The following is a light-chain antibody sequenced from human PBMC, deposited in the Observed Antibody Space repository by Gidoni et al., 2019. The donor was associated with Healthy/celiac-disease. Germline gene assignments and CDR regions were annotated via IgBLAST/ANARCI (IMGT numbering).Light chain of an antibody. V-gene: IGKV1-39*01. CDR3: QQSYSTPT. Sequence: DIQMTQSPSSLSASVGDRVIITCRASQTISSYLNWYQQKPGKAPKFLIYAASSLQSGVPSRFSGRGSGTDFTLTISSLQPEDFATYYCQQSYSTPTFXQXTKVEIK. CDR2: AAS. J-gene: IGKJ1*01. CDR1: QTISSY.